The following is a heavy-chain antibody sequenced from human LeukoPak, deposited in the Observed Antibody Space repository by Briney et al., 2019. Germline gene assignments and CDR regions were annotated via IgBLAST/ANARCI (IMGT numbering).Heavy chain of an antibody. D-gene: IGHD4-11*01. J-gene: IGHJ4*02. CDR1: GFTFSSYA. CDR3: AKAKSYYSNYDY. V-gene: IGHV3-30-3*01. CDR2: ISYDGSNK. Sequence: GGSLRLPCAASGFTFSSYAMHWVRQAPGKGLEWVAVISYDGSNKYYADSVKGRFTISRDNSKNTLYLQVNSLRAEDTAVYYCAKAKSYYSNYDYWGQGTLVTVSS.